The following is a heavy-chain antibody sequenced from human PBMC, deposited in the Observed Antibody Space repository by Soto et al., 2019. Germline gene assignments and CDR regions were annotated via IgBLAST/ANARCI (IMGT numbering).Heavy chain of an antibody. V-gene: IGHV4-34*01. Sequence: SETLSLTCAVYGGSFSGYYWSWIRQPPGKGLEWIGEINHSGSTNYNPSLKSRVTISVDTSKNQFSLKLSSVTAADTAVYYCARGSREPMGVKPAAIPYYYYYMDVWGKGTTVTVSS. CDR1: GGSFSGYY. CDR3: ARGSREPMGVKPAAIPYYYYYMDV. D-gene: IGHD2-2*01. CDR2: INHSGST. J-gene: IGHJ6*03.